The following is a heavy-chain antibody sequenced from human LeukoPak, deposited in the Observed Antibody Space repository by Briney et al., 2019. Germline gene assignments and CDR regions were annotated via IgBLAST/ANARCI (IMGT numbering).Heavy chain of an antibody. J-gene: IGHJ4*02. D-gene: IGHD1-1*01. Sequence: GGSLRISCAASGFTVSNDYMSWVRQAPGKGLEWVSVIYSGGSTYYADSVKGRFTISRDNSKNTLYLQMNSLRAEDTGVYYCAREIRGTFDYWGQGTLVTVSS. CDR2: IYSGGST. CDR3: AREIRGTFDY. CDR1: GFTVSNDY. V-gene: IGHV3-66*01.